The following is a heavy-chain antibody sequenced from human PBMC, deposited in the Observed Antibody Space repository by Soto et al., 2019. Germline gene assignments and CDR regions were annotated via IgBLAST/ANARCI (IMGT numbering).Heavy chain of an antibody. CDR1: GGSFSGYY. Sequence: SETLSLTCAVYGGSFSGYYWTWIRQPPGTGLEWIGEINHSGSTNYNPSLKSRVTISVDTSKNQFSLKLTSVTAAYTAVYYCARDKITGLFDYCGQGPLVT. J-gene: IGHJ4*02. V-gene: IGHV4-34*01. D-gene: IGHD2-8*02. CDR3: ARDKITGLFDY. CDR2: INHSGST.